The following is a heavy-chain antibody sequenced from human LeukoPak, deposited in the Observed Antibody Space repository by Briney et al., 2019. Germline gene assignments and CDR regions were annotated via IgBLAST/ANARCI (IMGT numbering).Heavy chain of an antibody. V-gene: IGHV3-21*01. Sequence: GGSPRLSCAASGFTFSSYAMSWVRQAPGKGLKWVSSIDPSSTYIYYADSVKGRFTISRDNAQNSLYLQMNSLRAEDTAVYYCTRGSYGDYEYWGQGTLVTVSS. CDR1: GFTFSSYA. J-gene: IGHJ4*02. CDR2: IDPSSTYI. D-gene: IGHD4-17*01. CDR3: TRGSYGDYEY.